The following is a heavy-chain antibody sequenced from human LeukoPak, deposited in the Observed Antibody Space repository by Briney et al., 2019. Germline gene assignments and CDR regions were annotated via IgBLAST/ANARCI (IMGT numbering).Heavy chain of an antibody. V-gene: IGHV3-66*02. CDR3: ATGYSSSWYTHYYYMDV. Sequence: PGGSLRLSRAASGFTVSSNYMSWVRQAPGKGLEWVSAIYSGGSTYYADSVKGRFTISRDNSKNTLYLQMNSLRAEDTAVYYCATGYSSSWYTHYYYMDVWGKGTTVTVSS. J-gene: IGHJ6*03. D-gene: IGHD6-13*01. CDR2: IYSGGST. CDR1: GFTVSSNY.